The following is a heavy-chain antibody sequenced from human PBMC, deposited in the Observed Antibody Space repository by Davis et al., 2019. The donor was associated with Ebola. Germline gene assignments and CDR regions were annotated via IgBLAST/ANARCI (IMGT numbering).Heavy chain of an antibody. D-gene: IGHD3-3*01. CDR2: INPSGGST. CDR3: ATSFGVVIARDRYYGMDV. Sequence: ASVKVSCKASGYTFTSYYMHWVRQAPGQGLEWMGIINPSGGSTSYAQKFQGRVTMTEDTSTDTAYMELSSLRSEDTAVYYCATSFGVVIARDRYYGMDVWGQGTTVTVSS. J-gene: IGHJ6*02. V-gene: IGHV1-46*01. CDR1: GYTFTSYY.